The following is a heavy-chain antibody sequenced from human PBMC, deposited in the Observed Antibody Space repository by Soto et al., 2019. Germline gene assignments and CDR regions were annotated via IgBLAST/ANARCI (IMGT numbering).Heavy chain of an antibody. Sequence: SETLSLTCTVSGGSISSYYWSWIRQPPGKGLEWIGYIYYSGSTNYNPSLKSRVTISVDTSKNQFSLKLSSVTAADTAVYYCARESWDRYSGYELGYWGQGTLVTVSS. CDR1: GGSISSYY. CDR3: ARESWDRYSGYELGY. CDR2: IYYSGST. D-gene: IGHD5-12*01. V-gene: IGHV4-59*01. J-gene: IGHJ4*02.